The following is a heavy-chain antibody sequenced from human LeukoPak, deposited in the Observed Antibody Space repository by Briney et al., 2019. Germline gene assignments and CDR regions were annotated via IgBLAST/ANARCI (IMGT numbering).Heavy chain of an antibody. Sequence: ASVKVSCKASGYTFTGYYMHWVRQAPGQGLEWMGWINPNSGGTNYAQKLQGRVTMTTDTSTSTAYMELRSLRSDDTAVYYCARSGSSGWYYSYMDVWGKGTTVTISS. J-gene: IGHJ6*03. CDR3: ARSGSSGWYYSYMDV. D-gene: IGHD6-19*01. V-gene: IGHV1-2*02. CDR1: GYTFTGYY. CDR2: INPNSGGT.